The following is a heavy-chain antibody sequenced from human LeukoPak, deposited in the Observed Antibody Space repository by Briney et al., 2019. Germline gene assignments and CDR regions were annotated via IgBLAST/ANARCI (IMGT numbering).Heavy chain of an antibody. Sequence: GRSLRLSCAASGFTFSSYAMHWVRQAPGKGLEWVAVISYDGSNKYYADSVKGRFTISRDNSKNTLYLQMNSLRAEDTAVYYCARVRRAAARLGTLLNYWGQGTLVTVSS. D-gene: IGHD6-6*01. CDR3: ARVRRAAARLGTLLNY. J-gene: IGHJ4*02. CDR2: ISYDGSNK. CDR1: GFTFSSYA. V-gene: IGHV3-30*04.